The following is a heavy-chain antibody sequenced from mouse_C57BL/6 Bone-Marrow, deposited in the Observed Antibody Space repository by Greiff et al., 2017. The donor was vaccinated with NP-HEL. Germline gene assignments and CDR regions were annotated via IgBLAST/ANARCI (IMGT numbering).Heavy chain of an antibody. CDR1: GYTFTDYY. J-gene: IGHJ3*01. D-gene: IGHD1-1*01. CDR2: IGPGSGST. V-gene: IGHV1-77*01. Sequence: VQLQQSGAELVKPGASVKISCKASGYTFTDYYINWVKQRPGQGLGWIGKIGPGSGSTYYNEKFKGKATLTADKSSSTAYMQLSSLTSEDSAVYFCARNNYYGSSWGIAYWGQGTLVTVSA. CDR3: ARNNYYGSSWGIAY.